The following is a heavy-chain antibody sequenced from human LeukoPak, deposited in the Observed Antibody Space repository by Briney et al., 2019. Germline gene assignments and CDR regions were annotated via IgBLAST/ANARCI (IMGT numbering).Heavy chain of an antibody. J-gene: IGHJ4*02. D-gene: IGHD1-1*01. CDR1: GYTFSGYR. CDR2: VNPNSGDT. Sequence: ASVRVSCKASGYTFSGYRLHWVRQAHGQGLEWMGWVNPNSGDTNYHQNFQGRVTMTRDTSISTVYMELNRLTSDDTAVYYCARENWYSDYWGQGTLVTVSS. V-gene: IGHV1-2*02. CDR3: ARENWYSDY.